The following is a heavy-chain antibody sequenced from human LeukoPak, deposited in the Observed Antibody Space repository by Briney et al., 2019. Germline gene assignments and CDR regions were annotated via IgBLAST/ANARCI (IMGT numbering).Heavy chain of an antibody. Sequence: PGGSLRLSCAASGFTFSSYSMNWVRQAPGKGLEWVSYISSSSSTIYYADSVKSRFTISRDNAKNSLYLQMNSLRAEDTAVYYCARDQSSGWPYWYFDLWGRGTLVTVSS. D-gene: IGHD6-19*01. CDR3: ARDQSSGWPYWYFDL. CDR1: GFTFSSYS. J-gene: IGHJ2*01. CDR2: ISSSSSTI. V-gene: IGHV3-48*04.